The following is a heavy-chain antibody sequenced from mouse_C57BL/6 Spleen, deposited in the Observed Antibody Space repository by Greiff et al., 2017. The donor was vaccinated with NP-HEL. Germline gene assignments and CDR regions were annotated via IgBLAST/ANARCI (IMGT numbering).Heavy chain of an antibody. CDR1: GYTFTSYW. CDR3: ARGDYYGSSHSFAY. Sequence: VQLQQSGAELVRPGSSVKLSCKASGYTFTSYWMHWVKQRPIQGLEWIGNIDPSDSETHYNQKFKDKATLTVDKSSSTAYMQLSSLTSEDSAVYYCARGDYYGSSHSFAYWGQGTLVTVSA. V-gene: IGHV1-52*01. J-gene: IGHJ3*01. CDR2: IDPSDSET. D-gene: IGHD1-1*01.